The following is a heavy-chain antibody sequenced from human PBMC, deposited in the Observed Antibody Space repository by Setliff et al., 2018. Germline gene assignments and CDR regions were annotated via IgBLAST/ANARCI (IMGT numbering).Heavy chain of an antibody. V-gene: IGHV1-18*01. CDR1: GYTFTTYG. Sequence: ASVKVSCKASGYTFTTYGISWVRQAPGQGLERMGWISVYNGNTNYAQKLQGRVTMTTDTSTTTAYMELRSLTSDDTAVYYCARDDGSSSFFDYWGQGTLVTVSS. CDR3: ARDDGSSSFFDY. D-gene: IGHD6-6*01. J-gene: IGHJ4*02. CDR2: ISVYNGNT.